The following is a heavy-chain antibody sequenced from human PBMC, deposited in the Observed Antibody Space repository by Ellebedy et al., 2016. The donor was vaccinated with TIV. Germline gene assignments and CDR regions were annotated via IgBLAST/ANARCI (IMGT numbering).Heavy chain of an antibody. CDR3: AKGVGATWYRGFDY. CDR2: IYSSGGT. D-gene: IGHD1-26*01. CDR1: GFTVSSNY. Sequence: GESLKISCAASGFTVSSNYMSWVRQAPGRGLEWVSTIYSSGGTYYAGSVKGRFTISRDNSKNTLYLQINSLRAEDTAVYYCAKGVGATWYRGFDYWGQGTLVTVSS. V-gene: IGHV3-53*01. J-gene: IGHJ4*02.